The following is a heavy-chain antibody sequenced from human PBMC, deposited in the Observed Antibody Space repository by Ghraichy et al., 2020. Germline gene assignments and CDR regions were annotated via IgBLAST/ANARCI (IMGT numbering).Heavy chain of an antibody. CDR3: ARRIQLWLNGYFDY. CDR1: GGSISSGGYS. J-gene: IGHJ4*02. D-gene: IGHD5-18*01. CDR2: IYHSGST. V-gene: IGHV4-30-2*01. Sequence: SETLSLTCAVSGGSISSGGYSWSWIRQPPGKGLEWIGYIYHSGSTYYNPSLKSRVTISVDRSKNQFSLKLSSVTAADTAVYYCARRIQLWLNGYFDYWGQGTLVTVSS.